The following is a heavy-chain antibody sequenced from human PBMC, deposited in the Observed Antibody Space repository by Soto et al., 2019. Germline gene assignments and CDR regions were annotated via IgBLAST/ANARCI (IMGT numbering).Heavy chain of an antibody. D-gene: IGHD3-3*01. CDR2: IYYSGST. CDR1: GGPIISYY. CDR3: ARHGYYDFWSGYYATSFYYYYYMDV. Sequence: ASVTLPLPCTVFGGPIISYYWSRIQQPPGKGLGWIGYIYYSGSTNYNPSLKSRVTISVDTSKNQFSLKLSSVTAADTAVYYCARHGYYDFWSGYYATSFYYYYYMDVWGKGTTVTVSS. J-gene: IGHJ6*03. V-gene: IGHV4-59*08.